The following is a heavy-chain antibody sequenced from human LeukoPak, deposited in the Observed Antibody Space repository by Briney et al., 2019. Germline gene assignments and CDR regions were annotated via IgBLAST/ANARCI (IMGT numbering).Heavy chain of an antibody. D-gene: IGHD6-6*01. Sequence: GGSLRLSCAASGFIVSNSYMTWVRQAPGKGLEWVSVIYSSGSTYYADSVRGRFTISRDNSKNTLYLQMNSLRAEDTAVYYCARDGLPAARDIWGQGTMVTVSS. J-gene: IGHJ3*02. CDR2: IYSSGST. CDR3: ARDGLPAARDI. CDR1: GFIVSNSY. V-gene: IGHV3-53*01.